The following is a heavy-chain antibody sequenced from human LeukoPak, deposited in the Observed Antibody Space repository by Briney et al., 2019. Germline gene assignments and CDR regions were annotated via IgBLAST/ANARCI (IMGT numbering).Heavy chain of an antibody. D-gene: IGHD3-22*01. V-gene: IGHV3-30*04. J-gene: IGHJ4*02. CDR2: ISYDGSNK. Sequence: SLRLSCAASGFTFSSYAMHWVRQAPGKGLEWVAFISYDGSNKYYADSVKGRFTISRDNSKNTLYLQMNSLRAEDTAVYYCARGAYDSSGYYLDYWGQGTLVTVSS. CDR1: GFTFSSYA. CDR3: ARGAYDSSGYYLDY.